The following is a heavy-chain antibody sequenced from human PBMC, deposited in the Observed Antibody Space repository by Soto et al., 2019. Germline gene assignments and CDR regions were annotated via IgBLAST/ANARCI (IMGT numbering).Heavy chain of an antibody. D-gene: IGHD6-19*01. Sequence: SETLSLTCIVSGGSFSPNYWAWIRQPPGKGLEWIGEINHSGSTNYNPSLKSRVTISVDTSKNQFSLKLSSVTAADTAVYYCARGYSSGWYVDYFDYWGQGTLVTVSS. V-gene: IGHV4-34*01. CDR2: INHSGST. CDR3: ARGYSSGWYVDYFDY. CDR1: GGSFSPNY. J-gene: IGHJ4*02.